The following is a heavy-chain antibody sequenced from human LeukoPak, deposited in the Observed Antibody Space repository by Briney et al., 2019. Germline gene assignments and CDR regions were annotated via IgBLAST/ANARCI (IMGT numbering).Heavy chain of an antibody. J-gene: IGHJ3*02. D-gene: IGHD3-22*01. CDR3: ARGKRRDSFKNVFDI. CDR2: IINRGSG. CDR1: GGSLSGYH. Sequence: SESLSLTCDVYGGSLSGYHWSWIRQAPGKGLEWIGEIINRGSGNYNPSLKSRVTISEDTSKNQFSLKLSSVTAADTAVYYCARGKRRDSFKNVFDIWGQGTMVTVSS. V-gene: IGHV4-34*01.